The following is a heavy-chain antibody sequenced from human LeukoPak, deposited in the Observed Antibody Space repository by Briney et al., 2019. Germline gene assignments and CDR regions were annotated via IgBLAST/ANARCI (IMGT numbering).Heavy chain of an antibody. CDR1: GFTFDDYA. V-gene: IGHV3-9*03. J-gene: IGHJ6*03. CDR2: ISWNSCSI. Sequence: GGSLRLACAASGFTFDDYAMHWVRHAPGKGMEWVLGISWNSCSICYADSVKGRFTISRDNAKNSLYLQMNSLRAEDMALYYCAKGGNYYYYYMDVWGKGTTVTVSS. CDR3: AKGGNYYYYYMDV.